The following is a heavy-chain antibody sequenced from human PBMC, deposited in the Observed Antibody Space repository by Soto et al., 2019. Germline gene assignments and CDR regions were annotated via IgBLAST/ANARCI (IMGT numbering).Heavy chain of an antibody. Sequence: ASVKVSCKASGYTFTSYGFSWVRQAPGQGLEWMGWISAYSGNTNYAQKLQGRVTMTTDTSTSTAYMELRSLRSDDTAMYYCARDSMGATSGYYYGMDVWGQGTTVTVSS. D-gene: IGHD1-26*01. CDR1: GYTFTSYG. J-gene: IGHJ6*02. CDR3: ARDSMGATSGYYYGMDV. CDR2: ISAYSGNT. V-gene: IGHV1-18*01.